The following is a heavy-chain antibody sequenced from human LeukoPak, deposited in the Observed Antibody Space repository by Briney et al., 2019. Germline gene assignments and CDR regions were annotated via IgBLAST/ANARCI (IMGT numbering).Heavy chain of an antibody. D-gene: IGHD3-22*01. CDR3: ARAGYYDSSGYYSFYFDY. CDR1: GGSINSGTSY. J-gene: IGHJ4*02. Sequence: PSETLSLTCIVSGGSINSGTSYWSWIRQPPGKGLEWIGYINYSGNTYYNPSLKSRVTISGDTSKNQFSLKLTSVTAADTAVYYCARAGYYDSSGYYSFYFDYWGQGTLVTVSS. V-gene: IGHV4-30-4*01. CDR2: INYSGNT.